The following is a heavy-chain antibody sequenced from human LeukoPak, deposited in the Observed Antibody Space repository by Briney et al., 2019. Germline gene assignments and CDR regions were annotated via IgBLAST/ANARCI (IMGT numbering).Heavy chain of an antibody. CDR1: GGSIIISNYY. Sequence: ETLSLTCTVAGGSIIISNYYWAWIRHPPGKVPEGIGISYYSGNSFYDPSLKSRFTISGDTSKNPFYLQLNFVTPEDTAVYYSARLEEDCSGVSCSWGQGPLVTVSS. J-gene: IGHJ5*02. CDR2: SYYSGNS. D-gene: IGHD2-15*01. V-gene: IGHV4-39*01. CDR3: ARLEEDCSGVSCS.